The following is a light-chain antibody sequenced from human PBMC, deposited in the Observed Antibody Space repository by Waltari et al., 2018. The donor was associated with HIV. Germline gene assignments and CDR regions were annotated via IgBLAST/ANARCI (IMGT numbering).Light chain of an antibody. CDR1: GSYIGSHS. CDR2: TTD. J-gene: IGLJ1*01. V-gene: IGLV1-44*01. Sequence: HSVLTQPPSASGTSGQTVIISCSANGSYIGSHSLTWYQQLPGATPNLVIYTTDQRPAGVPDRFSGSKSATSASLAITGVQSGDEGDYYCATWDDTLVTLVFGSGTRVVV. CDR3: ATWDDTLVTLV.